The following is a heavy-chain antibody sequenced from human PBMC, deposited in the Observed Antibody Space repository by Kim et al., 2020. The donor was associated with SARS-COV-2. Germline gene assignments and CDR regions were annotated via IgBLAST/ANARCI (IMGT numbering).Heavy chain of an antibody. V-gene: IGHV3-23*01. CDR3: AKVALAKEWWALPGAGY. J-gene: IGHJ4*02. Sequence: VKRLFTISRDNSKNTLYRQMNSLRAEDTAVYYCAKVALAKEWWALPGAGYWGQGTLVTVSS. D-gene: IGHD1-26*01.